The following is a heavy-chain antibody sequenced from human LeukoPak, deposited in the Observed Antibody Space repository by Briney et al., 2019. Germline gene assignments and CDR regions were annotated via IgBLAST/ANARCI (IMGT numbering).Heavy chain of an antibody. D-gene: IGHD6-25*01. J-gene: IGHJ4*02. Sequence: SETLSLTCAVYGGTFSGYYWSWIRQPPGKGLEWIGEINHGRGTNYNPSLKSRVTISVDTSKKQFTLKLSAVTAADTAVYYCARGGRRRYFDYWGQGTLVTVSS. V-gene: IGHV4-34*01. CDR1: GGTFSGYY. CDR2: INHGRGT. CDR3: ARGGRRRYFDY.